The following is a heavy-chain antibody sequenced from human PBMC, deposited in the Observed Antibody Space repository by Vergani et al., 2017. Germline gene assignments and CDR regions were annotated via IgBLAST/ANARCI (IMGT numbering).Heavy chain of an antibody. CDR3: ARVEAGPLYYYYGMDV. Sequence: QVQLVQSGAEVKKPGASVKVSCKASGYTFTSYDINWVRQATGQGLEWMGWMNPNSGNTGYAQKFQGRVTMTRNTSISTAYMELSSLRSEDTAVYYCARVEAGPLYYYYGMDVWGQGTTVTVSS. CDR1: GYTFTSYD. CDR2: MNPNSGNT. D-gene: IGHD3-3*01. J-gene: IGHJ6*02. V-gene: IGHV1-8*01.